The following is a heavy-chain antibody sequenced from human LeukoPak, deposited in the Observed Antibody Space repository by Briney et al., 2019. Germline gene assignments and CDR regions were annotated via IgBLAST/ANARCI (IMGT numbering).Heavy chain of an antibody. V-gene: IGHV1-2*02. Sequence: ASVKVSCKASGYTFTGYYMHWVRQAPGQRREWMGWINPHSGGTNYAQKFQGRVTMTRDTSISTAYMELSRLRSDDTAVYYCARGILGYCSSTSCYTDYWGQGTLVTVSS. D-gene: IGHD2-2*02. CDR3: ARGILGYCSSTSCYTDY. CDR1: GYTFTGYY. CDR2: INPHSGGT. J-gene: IGHJ4*02.